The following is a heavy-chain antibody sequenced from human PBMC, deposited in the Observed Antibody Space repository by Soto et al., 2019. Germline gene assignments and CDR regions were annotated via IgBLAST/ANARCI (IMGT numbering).Heavy chain of an antibody. Sequence: EVQLVESGGGLVQPGRSLRLSCAASGFTFDDYAMHWVRQAPGKGLVWVSRINSDGSSTSYADSVKGRFTISRDNAKNTLYLQMNSLRAEDTAVYYCASQYYPVGSGYFDYWGQGTLVTVSS. CDR2: INSDGSST. V-gene: IGHV3-74*02. CDR1: GFTFDDYA. J-gene: IGHJ4*02. CDR3: ASQYYPVGSGYFDY. D-gene: IGHD2-8*01.